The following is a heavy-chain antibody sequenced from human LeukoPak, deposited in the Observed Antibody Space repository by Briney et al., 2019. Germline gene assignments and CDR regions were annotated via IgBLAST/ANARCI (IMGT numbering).Heavy chain of an antibody. CDR2: IYYSGST. D-gene: IGHD3-10*01. CDR1: GGSISSSSYY. V-gene: IGHV4-39*07. CDR3: ARSSYGSGNDY. J-gene: IGHJ4*02. Sequence: SETLSLTCTVSGGSISSSSYYWDWIRQPPGKGLEWIGSIYYSGSTYYNPSLKSRVTISVDTSKNQFSLKLSSVTAADTAVYYCARSSYGSGNDYWGQGTLVTVSS.